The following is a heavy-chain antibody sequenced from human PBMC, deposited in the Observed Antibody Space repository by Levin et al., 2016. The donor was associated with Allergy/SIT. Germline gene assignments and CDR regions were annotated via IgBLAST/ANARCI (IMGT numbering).Heavy chain of an antibody. D-gene: IGHD4-17*01. CDR1: GGTFSSYA. V-gene: IGHV1-69*13. CDR3: ASGPQTYGDYHYFDL. CDR2: IIPIFGSA. Sequence: SVKVSCKASGGTFSSYAISWVRQAPGQGLEWMGGIIPIFGSANNAQKFQGRVTITADESTSTAYMELSSLRSEDTAVYFCASGPQTYGDYHYFDLWGQGTRVTVSS. J-gene: IGHJ4*02.